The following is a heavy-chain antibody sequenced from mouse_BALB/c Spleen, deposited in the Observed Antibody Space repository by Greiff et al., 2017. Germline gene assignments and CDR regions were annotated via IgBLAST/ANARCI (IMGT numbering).Heavy chain of an antibody. CDR2: IDPSDSET. Sequence: VQRVESGPQLVRPGASVKISCKASGYSFTSYWMHWVKQRPGQGLEWIGMIDPSDSETRLNQKFKDKATLTVDKSSSTAYMQLSSPTSEDSAVYYCAREARDYAMDYWGQGTSVTVSS. D-gene: IGHD3-1*01. J-gene: IGHJ4*01. CDR3: AREARDYAMDY. V-gene: IGHV1S126*01. CDR1: GYSFTSYW.